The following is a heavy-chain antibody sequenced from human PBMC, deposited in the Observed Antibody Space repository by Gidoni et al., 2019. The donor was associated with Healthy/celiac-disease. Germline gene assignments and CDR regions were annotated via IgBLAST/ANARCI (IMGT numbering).Heavy chain of an antibody. D-gene: IGHD3-16*02. CDR3: AKDFEVDDYVWGSYRFET. Sequence: LEWVAVISYDGSNKYYADSVKGRFTISRDNSKNTLYLQMNSLRAEDTAVYYCAKDFEVDDYVWGSYRFETWGQGTLVTVSS. V-gene: IGHV3-30*18. CDR2: ISYDGSNK. J-gene: IGHJ5*02.